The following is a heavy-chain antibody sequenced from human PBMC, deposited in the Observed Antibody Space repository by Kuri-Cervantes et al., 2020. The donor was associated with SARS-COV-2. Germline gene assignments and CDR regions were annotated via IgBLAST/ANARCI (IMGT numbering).Heavy chain of an antibody. CDR2: IYHSGNT. CDR3: ARVGYCFGTRCATYFDP. V-gene: IGHV4-38-2*01. Sequence: GSLRLSCAVSGYSISSGYYWGWIRQPPGKGLEWIGSIYHSGNTHYNSSLMSRVTMSVDTFKNQFSLNLRSLTAADTAIYYCARVGYCFGTRCATYFDPWGQGTLVTVSS. CDR1: GYSISSGYY. J-gene: IGHJ5*02. D-gene: IGHD2-2*03.